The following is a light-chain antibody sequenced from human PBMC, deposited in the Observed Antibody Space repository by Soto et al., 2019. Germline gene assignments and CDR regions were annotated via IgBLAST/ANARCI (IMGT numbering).Light chain of an antibody. CDR1: QSVSSN. J-gene: IGKJ5*01. CDR3: QQYGSSPPIT. Sequence: EIGITQSPATLSVSPGERATLSCRASQSVSSNLAWYQQKPGQAPRLLIYGASIRDTGLPDRFSGSGPGTDFTLTISRLEPEDFAVYYCQQYGSSPPITFGQGTRLEIK. V-gene: IGKV3-20*01. CDR2: GAS.